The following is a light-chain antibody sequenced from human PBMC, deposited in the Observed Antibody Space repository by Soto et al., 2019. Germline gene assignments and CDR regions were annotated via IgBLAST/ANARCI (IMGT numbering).Light chain of an antibody. CDR2: GNS. CDR1: SSNIGAGYD. Sequence: QSVLTQPPSVSGAPGQRVTISCTGSSSNIGAGYDVHWYQQFPGTAPKLLIYGNSIRPSGVPDRFSGSKSGTSASLAITGLQAEDEADYYCQSYDSSLSGVFGSGTKLTVL. V-gene: IGLV1-40*01. J-gene: IGLJ1*01. CDR3: QSYDSSLSGV.